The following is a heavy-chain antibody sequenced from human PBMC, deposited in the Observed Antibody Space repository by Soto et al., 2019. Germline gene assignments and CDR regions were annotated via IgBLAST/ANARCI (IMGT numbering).Heavy chain of an antibody. D-gene: IGHD3-10*01. CDR2: INHSGST. V-gene: IGHV4-34*01. J-gene: IGHJ6*03. Sequence: SQPMSHTRGVGGGCNTRYYPSRIRRPPGKGLEWIGEINHSGSTNYNPSLKSRVTISVDTSKNQFSLKLSSVTAADTAVYYCARGRVLLWFGGRKNYYYMDVWGKGTTVTAP. CDR1: GGCNTRYY. CDR3: ARGRVLLWFGGRKNYYYMDV.